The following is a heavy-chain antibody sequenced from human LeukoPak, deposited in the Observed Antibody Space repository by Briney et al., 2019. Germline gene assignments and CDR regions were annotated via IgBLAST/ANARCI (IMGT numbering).Heavy chain of an antibody. CDR1: GGSISSYY. CDR3: ARDRAYYGSGIDI. J-gene: IGHJ3*02. D-gene: IGHD3-10*01. V-gene: IGHV4-59*01. CDR2: IYYSGST. Sequence: SETLSLTCTVSGGSISSYYWSWIRQPPGKGLEWIGYIYYSGSTNYNPSLKSRVTISVDTSKNQFSLKLSSVTAADTAVDYCARDRAYYGSGIDIWGQGTMVTVSS.